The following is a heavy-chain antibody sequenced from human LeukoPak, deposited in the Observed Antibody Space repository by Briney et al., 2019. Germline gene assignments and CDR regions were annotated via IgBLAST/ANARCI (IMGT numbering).Heavy chain of an antibody. CDR2: TYYRSKWYN. D-gene: IGHD5-12*01. Sequence: SQTLSLTCAISGDSVSSNSAAWNWIRQSPSRGLEWLGRTYYRSKWYNDYAVSVKSRITIDPDASKNQFSLQLNSVTREDTAVYYCARGIVATYYYYMDVWGKGTTVTVSS. CDR1: GDSVSSNSAA. CDR3: ARGIVATYYYYMDV. V-gene: IGHV6-1*01. J-gene: IGHJ6*03.